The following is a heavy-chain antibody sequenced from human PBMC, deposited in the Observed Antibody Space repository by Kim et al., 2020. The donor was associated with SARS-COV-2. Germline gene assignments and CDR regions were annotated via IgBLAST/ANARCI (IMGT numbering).Heavy chain of an antibody. Sequence: SETLSLTCTVSGGSISNYYWSWIRQPPGKGLEWIGYIYYSGSTNYNPSLKSRVTISVDTPKNQLYLKLSSVTAADTAVYYCARGFWSGRYYYDYMDVWGKGTTVTVSS. J-gene: IGHJ6*03. CDR3: ARGFWSGRYYYDYMDV. V-gene: IGHV4-59*01. CDR1: GGSISNYY. D-gene: IGHD3-3*01. CDR2: IYYSGST.